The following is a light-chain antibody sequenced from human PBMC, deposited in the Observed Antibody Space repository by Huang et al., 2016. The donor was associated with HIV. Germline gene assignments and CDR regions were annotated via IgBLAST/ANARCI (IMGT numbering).Light chain of an antibody. V-gene: IGKV1-39*01. J-gene: IGKJ4*01. CDR3: QQSYSTGALT. CDR1: QTVVNY. Sequence: DIQMTQSPSSLSVSVGDRVTITCRASQTVVNYLNWYQHKPGRAPKLLVFAASSLQSGVPSRFSGSGSGTHVTLTINSLQPEDFATYYCQQSYSTGALTFGGGTKIEVK. CDR2: AAS.